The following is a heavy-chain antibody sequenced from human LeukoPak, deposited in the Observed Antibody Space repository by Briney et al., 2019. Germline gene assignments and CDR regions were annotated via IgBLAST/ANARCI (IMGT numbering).Heavy chain of an antibody. D-gene: IGHD4-23*01. J-gene: IGHJ4*02. Sequence: ASVTVSCKASGYTFTGYYIHWVRQAPGQGLEWMGWINPNSSGTKYAQKFQGRVTMTRDTSISTAYMDLSSLRSDDTAVYYCARVWGTVATPTWFDYWGQGTLVTVSS. CDR3: ARVWGTVATPTWFDY. V-gene: IGHV1-2*02. CDR1: GYTFTGYY. CDR2: INPNSSGT.